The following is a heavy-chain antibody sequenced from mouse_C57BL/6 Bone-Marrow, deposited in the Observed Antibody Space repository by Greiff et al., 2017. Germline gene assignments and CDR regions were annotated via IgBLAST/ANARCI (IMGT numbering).Heavy chain of an antibody. CDR3: ARLGYYGSSHYFDY. V-gene: IGHV1-80*01. CDR2: IYPGDGDT. Sequence: VQVVESGAELVKPGASVKISCKASGYAFSSYWMNWVKQRPGKGLEWIGQIYPGDGDTNYNGKFKGKATLTADKSSSTAYMQLSSLTSEDSAVYFCARLGYYGSSHYFDYWGQGTTLTVSS. D-gene: IGHD1-1*01. CDR1: GYAFSSYW. J-gene: IGHJ2*01.